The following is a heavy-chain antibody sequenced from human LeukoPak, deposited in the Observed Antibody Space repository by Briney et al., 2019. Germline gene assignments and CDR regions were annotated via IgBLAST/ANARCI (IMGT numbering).Heavy chain of an antibody. Sequence: PGGSLRLSCAASGFTFSTYEMNWVRQAPGKGREWVSYISTSDRTIYYADSVKGRFTISRDNAKNSLYLQMNSLRAEDTAVYCCAREGDTILDYWGQGTLVTVSS. D-gene: IGHD3-9*01. CDR3: AREGDTILDY. CDR1: GFTFSTYE. J-gene: IGHJ4*02. CDR2: ISTSDRTI. V-gene: IGHV3-48*03.